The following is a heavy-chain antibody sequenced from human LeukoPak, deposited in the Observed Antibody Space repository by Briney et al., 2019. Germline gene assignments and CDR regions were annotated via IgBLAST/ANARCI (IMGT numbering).Heavy chain of an antibody. V-gene: IGHV4-30-4*08. CDR3: ARDGYDSSGYAY. CDR2: IYYSGST. Sequence: PSQTLSLTCTVSGGSISSGGYYWSWIRQHPGKGLEWIGYIYYSGSTYYNPSLKSRVTISVDTSKNQFSLKLSSVTAADTAVYYCARDGYDSSGYAYWGQGTLVTVSS. CDR1: GGSISSGGYY. D-gene: IGHD3-22*01. J-gene: IGHJ4*02.